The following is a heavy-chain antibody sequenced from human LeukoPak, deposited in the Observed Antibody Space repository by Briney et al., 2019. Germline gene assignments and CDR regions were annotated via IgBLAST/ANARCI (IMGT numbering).Heavy chain of an antibody. CDR2: IYTSGNT. J-gene: IGHJ5*02. CDR3: ATGRYSWLDP. CDR1: TDSMTNYH. V-gene: IGHV4-4*07. Sequence: PSETLSLTCTVSTDSMTNYHWSWIRQPAAKGLEWIGRIYTSGNTIYNPSLKSRLTMSIDKSKNQFSLRLTSVTAADTAVYYCATGRYSWLDPWGQGTLVTVSS. D-gene: IGHD1-26*01.